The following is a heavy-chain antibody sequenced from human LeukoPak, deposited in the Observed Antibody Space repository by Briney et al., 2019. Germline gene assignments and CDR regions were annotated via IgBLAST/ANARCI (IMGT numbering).Heavy chain of an antibody. J-gene: IGHJ4*02. CDR2: INPSGGST. CDR1: GYTFTSYY. D-gene: IGHD1-7*01. V-gene: IGHV1-46*01. Sequence: GPVKVSCKASGYTFTSYYMHWVRQAPGQGLEWMGIINPSGGSTSYAQKFQGGVTMTRDMSTSTVYMELSSLRSEDTAVYYCARDPNWNYPDYWGQGTLVTVSS. CDR3: ARDPNWNYPDY.